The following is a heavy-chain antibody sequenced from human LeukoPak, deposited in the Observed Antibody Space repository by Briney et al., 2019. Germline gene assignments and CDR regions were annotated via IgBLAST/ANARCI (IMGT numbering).Heavy chain of an antibody. Sequence: GGSLRLSCAASGFTFSDYYMSWIRQAPGKGLEWVSYISSSSSYTNYADSVKGRFTISRDNAKDSLYLQMNSLRAEDTAVHYCAREATAMAWYFDLWGRGTLVTVSS. CDR1: GFTFSDYY. J-gene: IGHJ2*01. D-gene: IGHD5-18*01. CDR2: ISSSSSYT. CDR3: AREATAMAWYFDL. V-gene: IGHV3-11*05.